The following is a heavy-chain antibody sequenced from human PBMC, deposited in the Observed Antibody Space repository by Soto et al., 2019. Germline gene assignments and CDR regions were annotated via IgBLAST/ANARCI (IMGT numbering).Heavy chain of an antibody. CDR2: IIPIFRTA. CDR1: GGTFSSYA. Sequence: QVQLVQSGAEVKKPGSSVKVSCKASGGTFSSYAISWVRQAPGQGLEWMGGIIPIFRTANYAQKFQGRVTSTADESTSTAYMELSSLRSEDTEVYYCAAEYCRRGSCYSTFDYWGQGTLVTVSS. J-gene: IGHJ4*02. D-gene: IGHD2-15*01. V-gene: IGHV1-69*01. CDR3: AAEYCRRGSCYSTFDY.